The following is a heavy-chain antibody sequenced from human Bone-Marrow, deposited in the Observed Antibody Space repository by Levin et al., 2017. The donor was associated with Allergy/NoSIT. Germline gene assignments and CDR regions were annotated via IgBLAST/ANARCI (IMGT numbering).Heavy chain of an antibody. V-gene: IGHV3-30*04. Sequence: GGSLRLSCIVSGLTFRSYAMHWVRQTPGKGLEWVSFISYDGSIKEYADSVKGRFTFSRDNSKNTLDLQMNSVRVEDTGVYFCASGGGWNPHGYALDYWGQGTLVTVSS. D-gene: IGHD3-16*01. J-gene: IGHJ4*02. CDR3: ASGGGWNPHGYALDY. CDR2: ISYDGSIK. CDR1: GLTFRSYA.